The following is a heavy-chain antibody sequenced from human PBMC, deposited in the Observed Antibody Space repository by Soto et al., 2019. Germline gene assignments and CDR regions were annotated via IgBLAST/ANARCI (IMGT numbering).Heavy chain of an antibody. CDR1: GYTFTSYA. Sequence: QVQLVQSGAEVKKPGASVKVSCKASGYTFTSYAMHWVRQAPGQRLEWMGWINAGNGNTKYSQKFQGRVTITRDTSASTAYMELSSLRSEDTAVYYCAREGGAIAAAGTSAFDIWGQGTMVTVSS. CDR2: INAGNGNT. D-gene: IGHD6-13*01. CDR3: AREGGAIAAAGTSAFDI. J-gene: IGHJ3*02. V-gene: IGHV1-3*01.